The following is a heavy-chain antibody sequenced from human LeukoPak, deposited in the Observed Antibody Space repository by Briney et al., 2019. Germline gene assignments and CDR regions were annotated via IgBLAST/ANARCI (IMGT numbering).Heavy chain of an antibody. CDR1: GFTFSSYG. D-gene: IGHD2-2*01. CDR2: ISYDGSNK. CDR3: AKCMNIVVVPAASFGMDV. V-gene: IGHV3-30*18. J-gene: IGHJ6*04. Sequence: GRSLRLSCAASGFTFSSYGMHWVRQAPGKGLEWVAVISYDGSNKYYADSVKGRFTISRDNSKNTLYLQMNSLRAEGTAVYYCAKCMNIVVVPAASFGMDVWGKGTTVTVSS.